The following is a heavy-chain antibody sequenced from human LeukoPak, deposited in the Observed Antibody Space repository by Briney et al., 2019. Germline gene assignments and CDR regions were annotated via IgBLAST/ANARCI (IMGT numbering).Heavy chain of an antibody. V-gene: IGHV1-8*01. D-gene: IGHD3-10*01. CDR3: ARGPKVRGVRVRTAGYYFDY. J-gene: IGHJ4*02. CDR2: LNPNSGNT. Sequence: ASVKVSCKASGYTFTSYDINWVRQATGQGLEWMGWLNPNSGNTGYAQKFQGRVTMTRNTSISTAYMELSSLRSEDTAVYYCARGPKVRGVRVRTAGYYFDYWGQGTLVTVSS. CDR1: GYTFTSYD.